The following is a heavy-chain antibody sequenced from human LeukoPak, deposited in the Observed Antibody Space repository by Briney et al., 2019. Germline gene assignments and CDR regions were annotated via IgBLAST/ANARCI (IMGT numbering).Heavy chain of an antibody. J-gene: IGHJ4*02. CDR3: ARDRAWNYFDY. CDR2: ISNDGSRK. D-gene: IGHD3-3*01. V-gene: IGHV3-30*03. Sequence: GGSLRLSYAPSGFTFSRHGMHWVRQAPGKGLERVAIISNDGSRKYYAHSVEGRFTISRDNSKNTLYLQMDSLRAEDTAVYYCARDRAWNYFDYWGQGTLVTVSS. CDR1: GFTFSRHG.